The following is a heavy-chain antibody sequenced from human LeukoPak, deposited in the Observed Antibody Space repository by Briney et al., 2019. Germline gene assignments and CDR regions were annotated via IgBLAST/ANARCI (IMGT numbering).Heavy chain of an antibody. CDR1: GGSINKNY. J-gene: IGHJ5*02. CDR2: IYYSGMT. CDR3: AKYTSSGWNWFDP. Sequence: SETLSLTCSVSGGSINKNYWSWIRQPPGKGLECIGYIYYSGMTNYNPSLKSRVTISVDTSKNQFSLKLSSVTAADTAVYYCAKYTSSGWNWFDPWGQGTLVTVSS. D-gene: IGHD3-22*01. V-gene: IGHV4-59*01.